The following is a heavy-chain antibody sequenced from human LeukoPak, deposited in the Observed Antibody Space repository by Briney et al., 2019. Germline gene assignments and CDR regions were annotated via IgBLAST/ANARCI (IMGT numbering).Heavy chain of an antibody. V-gene: IGHV3-33*03. CDR2: IWYDGSDK. Sequence: GGSLRLSCGASGFTFSSYGMHWVRQAPGKGLEWVAVIWYDGSDKYYADSVKGRFTISRDNAKNSLYLQMNSLRAEDTAIYYCTRVGYIDEGIDYWGQGTLVTVSS. J-gene: IGHJ4*02. CDR3: TRVGYIDEGIDY. CDR1: GFTFSSYG. D-gene: IGHD5-24*01.